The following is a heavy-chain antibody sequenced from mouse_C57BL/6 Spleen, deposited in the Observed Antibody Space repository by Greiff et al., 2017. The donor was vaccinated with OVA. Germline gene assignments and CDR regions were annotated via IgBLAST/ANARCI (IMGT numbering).Heavy chain of an antibody. Sequence: DVMLVESGGGLVKPGGSLKLSCAASGFTFSDYGMHWVRQAPEKGLEWVAYISSGSSTIYYADTVKGRFTISRDNAKNTLFLQMTSLRSEDTAMYYCALTGTGPFDYWGQGTTLTVSS. CDR3: ALTGTGPFDY. D-gene: IGHD4-1*01. CDR1: GFTFSDYG. V-gene: IGHV5-17*01. J-gene: IGHJ2*01. CDR2: ISSGSSTI.